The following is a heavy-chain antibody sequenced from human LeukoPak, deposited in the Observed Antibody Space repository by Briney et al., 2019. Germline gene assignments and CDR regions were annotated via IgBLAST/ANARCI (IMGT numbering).Heavy chain of an antibody. V-gene: IGHV1-8*01. J-gene: IGHJ6*02. Sequence: ASLKVSCKTSGYSFSTFDINWVRQAPGQGLEWMGWMNPSGGNTNYEQKFQGRLTMTRDTSISTAYMELSSLRSEDTAVYYCARGGILVQGVTILYGMDVWGQGTTVTVSS. CDR1: GYSFSTFD. CDR3: ARGGILVQGVTILYGMDV. CDR2: MNPSGGNT. D-gene: IGHD3-10*01.